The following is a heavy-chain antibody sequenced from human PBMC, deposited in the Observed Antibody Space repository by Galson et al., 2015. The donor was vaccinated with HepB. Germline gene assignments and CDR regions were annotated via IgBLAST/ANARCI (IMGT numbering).Heavy chain of an antibody. J-gene: IGHJ6*02. CDR3: ATDKARGDDANYYYGMDV. V-gene: IGHV1-24*01. Sequence: SVKVSCKVSGYTLTELSMHWVRQAPGKGLEWMGGFDPEDGETIYAQKFQGRVTMTEDTSTDTAYMELSSLRSEDTAVYYCATDKARGDDANYYYGMDVWGQGTTVTVSS. CDR2: FDPEDGET. CDR1: GYTLTELS. D-gene: IGHD4-17*01.